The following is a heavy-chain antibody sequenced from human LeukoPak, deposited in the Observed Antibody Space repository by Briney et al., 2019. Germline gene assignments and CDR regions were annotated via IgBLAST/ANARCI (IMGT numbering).Heavy chain of an antibody. CDR2: IYHSGST. CDR3: ARVGSHNWFDP. V-gene: IGHV4-38-2*02. Sequence: PSETLSLTCTVSGYSISSGYYWGWIRQPPGKGLEWIGSIYHSGSTYYNPSLKSRVTISVETSKNQFSLKLSSVTAADTAVYYCARVGSHNWFDPWGQGTLVTVSS. J-gene: IGHJ5*02. D-gene: IGHD2-15*01. CDR1: GYSISSGYY.